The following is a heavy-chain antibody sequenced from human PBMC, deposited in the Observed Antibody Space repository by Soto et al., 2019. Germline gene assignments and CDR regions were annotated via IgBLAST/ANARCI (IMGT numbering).Heavy chain of an antibody. CDR1: GYTFTSYG. J-gene: IGHJ5*02. V-gene: IGHV1-18*01. CDR2: ISAYNGDT. D-gene: IGHD3-3*01. Sequence: VKVSCKASGYTFTSYGISWVRQAPGQGLEWMGWISAYNGDTHYTQRLQGRVTMTTDTSTSTAYMELRSLRSDDTAVYYCARDLRFLGNWFDPWGQGTLVTVSS. CDR3: ARDLRFLGNWFDP.